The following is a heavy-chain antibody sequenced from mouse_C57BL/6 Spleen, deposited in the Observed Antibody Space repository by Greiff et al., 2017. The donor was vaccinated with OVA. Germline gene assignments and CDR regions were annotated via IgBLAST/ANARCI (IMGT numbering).Heavy chain of an antibody. CDR1: GFSLTSYG. V-gene: IGHV2-2*01. J-gene: IGHJ4*01. CDR2: IWSGGST. CDR3: ARKGYSNPYYAMDY. Sequence: QVQLKQSGPGLVQPSQSLSITCTVSGFSLTSYGVHWVRQSPGKGLEWLGVIWSGGSTDYNAAFISRLSISKDNSKSQVYFKMNRLQADDTAIYYCARKGYSNPYYAMDYWGQGTSVTVSS. D-gene: IGHD2-5*01.